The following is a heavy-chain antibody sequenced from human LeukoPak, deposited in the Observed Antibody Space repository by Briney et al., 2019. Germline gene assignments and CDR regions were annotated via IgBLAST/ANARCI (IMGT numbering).Heavy chain of an antibody. CDR3: ARDTRFGEEGQKNAFDI. J-gene: IGHJ3*02. CDR2: ISGHNGNT. D-gene: IGHD3-10*01. Sequence: ASVKVSCKASGYTFTSYGISWVRQAPGHGREWMGWISGHNGNTNYAQNLQGRVTISTDTSTSTAYMELRSLRSDDTAVYYCARDTRFGEEGQKNAFDIWGQGTMVTVSS. CDR1: GYTFTSYG. V-gene: IGHV1-18*01.